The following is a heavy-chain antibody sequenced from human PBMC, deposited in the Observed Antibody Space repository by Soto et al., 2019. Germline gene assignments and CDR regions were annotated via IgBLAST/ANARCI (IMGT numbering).Heavy chain of an antibody. CDR1: GYTFTSYG. CDR3: ARVKTPTTLVYGDYRGDYYCYYGMDV. Sequence: ASVKVSCKASGYTFTSYGISWVRQAPGQGLEWMGWISAYNGNTNYAQKLQGRVTMTTDTSTSTAYMELRSLRSDDTAVYYCARVKTPTTLVYGDYRGDYYCYYGMDVWGQGTTVTVSS. D-gene: IGHD4-17*01. J-gene: IGHJ6*02. V-gene: IGHV1-18*01. CDR2: ISAYNGNT.